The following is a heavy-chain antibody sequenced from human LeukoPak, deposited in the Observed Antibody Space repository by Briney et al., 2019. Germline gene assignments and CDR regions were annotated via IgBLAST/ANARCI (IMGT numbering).Heavy chain of an antibody. J-gene: IGHJ6*03. CDR3: ARQGAAGKYYYYHMDV. Sequence: GESLKISCQGSGYNFPIYWIGWGRQMPGQGLEWMGIIYPDDSNTIYGPSFQGQVTISADKSINTAYLEWSSLKASDTAIYYCARQGAAGKYYYYHMDVWGKGTTVTVSS. CDR2: IYPDDSNT. V-gene: IGHV5-51*01. D-gene: IGHD6-13*01. CDR1: GYNFPIYW.